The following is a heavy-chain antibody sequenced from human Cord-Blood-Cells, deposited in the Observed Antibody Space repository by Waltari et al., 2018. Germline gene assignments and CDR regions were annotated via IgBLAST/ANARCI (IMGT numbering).Heavy chain of an antibody. D-gene: IGHD3-22*01. CDR2: LYYRGSI. V-gene: IGHV4-39*01. J-gene: IGHJ4*02. Sequence: QLQLQESGPGLVKPSETLSLTCTVSGGSISSSSYYWGWIRQPQGKGLEWIGSLYYRGSIYYNPSLKAQRTSSLDTSQIQFSLKLSSVTAADTSVYYCARSLLLHSSGYDCGYWGQGTLVTVSS. CDR1: GGSISSSSYY. CDR3: ARSLLLHSSGYDCGY.